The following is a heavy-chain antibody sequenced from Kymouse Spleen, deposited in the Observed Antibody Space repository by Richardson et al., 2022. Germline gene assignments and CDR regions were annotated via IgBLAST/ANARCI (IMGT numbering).Heavy chain of an antibody. J-gene: IGHJ3*02. CDR1: GFTFSSYG. D-gene: IGHD3-3*01. V-gene: IGHV3-30*18. CDR2: ISYDGSNK. Sequence: QVQLVESGGGVVQPGRSLRLSCAASGFTFSSYGMHWVRQAPGKGLEWVAVISYDGSNKYYADSVKGRFTISRDNSKNTLYLQMNSLRAEDTAVYYCAKPYDFWSGYDAFDIWGQGTMVTVSS. CDR3: AKPYDFWSGYDAFDI.